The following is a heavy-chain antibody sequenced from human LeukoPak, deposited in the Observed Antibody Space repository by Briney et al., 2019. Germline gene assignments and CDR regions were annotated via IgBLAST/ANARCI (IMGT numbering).Heavy chain of an antibody. CDR3: ATLGYFNWELSAQFDY. Sequence: AGGSLRLSCAGSGFIFSNAWVSWVRQAPGKGLEWVGRIKSNAAGGTTDYAAPVKGRFSISRDDSKNRLYLQMNNLKHEDTAVYYCATLGYFNWELSAQFDYWGQGTLVTVSS. CDR2: IKSNAAGGTT. CDR1: GFIFSNAW. D-gene: IGHD3-9*01. J-gene: IGHJ4*02. V-gene: IGHV3-15*01.